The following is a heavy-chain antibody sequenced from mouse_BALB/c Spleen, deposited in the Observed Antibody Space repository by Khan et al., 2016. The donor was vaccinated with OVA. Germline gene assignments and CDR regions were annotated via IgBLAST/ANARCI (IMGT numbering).Heavy chain of an antibody. CDR2: INPRSG. D-gene: IGHD2-14*01. Sequence: QVQLKQSGAELARPGASVKMSCKASGYTFTSHTMHWIKQRPGQGLEWIGYINPRSGYNQKLNDKATLTADISSSTAYMQLSSLTSEDSEVYYCARRTTEYALDYWGQGTSVTVSS. CDR3: ARRTTEYALDY. J-gene: IGHJ4*01. CDR1: GYTFTSHT. V-gene: IGHV1-4*01.